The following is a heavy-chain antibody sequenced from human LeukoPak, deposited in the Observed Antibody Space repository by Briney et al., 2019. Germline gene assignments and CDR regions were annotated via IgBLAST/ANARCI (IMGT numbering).Heavy chain of an antibody. CDR3: ARRRNNGWIDY. CDR2: IDSSGNT. D-gene: IGHD6-19*01. V-gene: IGHV4-59*01. Sequence: SETLSLTCTVSGGSINGYYWSWIRQPPGDRLEWIGHIDSSGNTHYNPSLKSRLTTSLDTSKNQFSLKLTSVTAADTAAYYCARRRNNGWIDYWGQGMLVTVSS. J-gene: IGHJ4*02. CDR1: GGSINGYY.